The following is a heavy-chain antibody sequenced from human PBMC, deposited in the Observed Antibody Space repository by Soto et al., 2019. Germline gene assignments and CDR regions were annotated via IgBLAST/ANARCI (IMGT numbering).Heavy chain of an antibody. D-gene: IGHD1-1*01. CDR1: GYTFSDYY. CDR3: AREPATAKPEGVDS. CDR2: INPNSGGT. J-gene: IGHJ4*02. V-gene: IGHV1-2*02. Sequence: ASVKVSCKASGYTFSDYYIHWVRQAPGQGLKWMGWINPNSGGTKYAPKFQGGVTMTRDTSITTAYMELSRLRSGDTAVYYCAREPATAKPEGVDSWGQGTPVTVSS.